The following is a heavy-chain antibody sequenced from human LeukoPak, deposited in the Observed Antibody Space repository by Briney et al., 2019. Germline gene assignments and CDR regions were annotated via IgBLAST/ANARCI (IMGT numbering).Heavy chain of an antibody. D-gene: IGHD3-3*01. J-gene: IGHJ3*02. CDR2: INPSGGST. Sequence: GASVKVSCKASGYTFTSYYMHWVRQAPGQGLEWMGIINPSGGSTSYAQKFQGRVTMTRDMSTSTVYMELSSLRSEDTAAYYCARVQFGVVDNDAFDIWGQGTMVTVSS. CDR3: ARVQFGVVDNDAFDI. V-gene: IGHV1-46*01. CDR1: GYTFTSYY.